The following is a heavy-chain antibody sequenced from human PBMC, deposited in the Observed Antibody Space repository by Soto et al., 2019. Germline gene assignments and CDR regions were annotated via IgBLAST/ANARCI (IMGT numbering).Heavy chain of an antibody. CDR3: ARGQSITIFGVVITASGYYYMDV. CDR2: MNPNSGNT. J-gene: IGHJ6*03. V-gene: IGHV1-8*01. Sequence: QVQLVQSGAEVKKPGASVKVSCKASGYTFTSYDINWVRQATGQGIEWMGWMNPNSGNTGYAQKFQGRVTMTRNTSISTAYMELSSLRSEDTAVYYCARGQSITIFGVVITASGYYYMDVWGKGTTVTVSS. D-gene: IGHD3-3*01. CDR1: GYTFTSYD.